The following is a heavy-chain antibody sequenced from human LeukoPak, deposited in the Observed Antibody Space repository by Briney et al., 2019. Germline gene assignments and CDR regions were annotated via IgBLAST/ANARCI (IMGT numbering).Heavy chain of an antibody. CDR3: ARVGRAPAAQFDY. Sequence: PSETLSLTCTVSGGSISSYYWSWIRQPPGKGLEWVGYIYYSGSTYYNPSLKSRVTISVDTSKNQFSLKLSSVTAADTAVYYCARVGRAPAAQFDYWGQGTLVTVSS. V-gene: IGHV4-59*12. D-gene: IGHD1-26*01. J-gene: IGHJ4*02. CDR1: GGSISSYY. CDR2: IYYSGST.